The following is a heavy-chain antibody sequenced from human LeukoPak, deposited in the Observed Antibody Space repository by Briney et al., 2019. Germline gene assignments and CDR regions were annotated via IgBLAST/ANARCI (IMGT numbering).Heavy chain of an antibody. CDR1: GFTFSSYS. CDR2: ISSSSSYI. D-gene: IGHD3-10*01. J-gene: IGHJ6*02. CDR3: ARGDYYGSGSYSLDYYYGMDV. Sequence: GGSLRLSCAASGFTFSSYSMNWVRQAPGKGLEWVSSISSSSSYIYYADSVKGRFTISRDNAKNSLYLQMNSLRAEDTTVYYCARGDYYGSGSYSLDYYYGMDVWGQGTTVTVSS. V-gene: IGHV3-21*01.